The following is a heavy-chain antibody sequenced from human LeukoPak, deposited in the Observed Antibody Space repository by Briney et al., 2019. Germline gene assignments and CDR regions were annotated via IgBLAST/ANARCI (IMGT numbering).Heavy chain of an antibody. J-gene: IGHJ6*02. Sequence: PGGSLRLSCAASGFTFSSYSMNWVRQAPGKGLEWVSSISSSSSYIYYADSVKGRFTISRDNAKNSLYLQMNSLRAEDTAVYYCARDSGSSWSFYYYYGMDVWGQGTTVTVSS. CDR2: ISSSSSYI. V-gene: IGHV3-21*01. CDR3: ARDSGSSWSFYYYYGMDV. D-gene: IGHD6-13*01. CDR1: GFTFSSYS.